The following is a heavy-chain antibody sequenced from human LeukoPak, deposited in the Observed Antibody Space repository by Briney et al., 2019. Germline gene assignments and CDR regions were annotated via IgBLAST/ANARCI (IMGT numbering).Heavy chain of an antibody. CDR3: AKGPVSRSGWYANDY. Sequence: GGSLRLSCAASGFSFSEYAMSWVRQAPGKGLDWVSVISDSSDSTYYADTVKGRFTITRDNSKKTLHLQMNSLRVEDTAVYYCAKGPVSRSGWYANDYWGQGTHVTVSS. D-gene: IGHD6-19*01. V-gene: IGHV3-23*01. CDR2: ISDSSDST. J-gene: IGHJ4*02. CDR1: GFSFSEYA.